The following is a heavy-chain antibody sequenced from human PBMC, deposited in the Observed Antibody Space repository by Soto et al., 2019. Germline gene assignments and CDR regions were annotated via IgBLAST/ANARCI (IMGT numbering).Heavy chain of an antibody. J-gene: IGHJ5*02. Sequence: PSQTLSLTCSISGDSVSSNRAAWNWIRQSPSRGLEWLGRTYYRSKWYNDYTVSVKSRITINPDTSKNQFSLQLDSVTPEDTAVYYCARDSIYCTGGSCFSGGCFDPWGQRTLVIVSS. CDR1: GDSVSSNRAA. V-gene: IGHV6-1*01. CDR2: TYYRSKWYN. CDR3: ARDSIYCTGGSCFSGGCFDP. D-gene: IGHD2-15*01.